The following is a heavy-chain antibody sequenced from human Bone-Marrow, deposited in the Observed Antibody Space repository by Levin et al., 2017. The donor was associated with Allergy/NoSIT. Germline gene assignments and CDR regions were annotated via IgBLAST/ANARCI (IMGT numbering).Heavy chain of an antibody. CDR3: ARDSDSSGWYGRRYYYYYYGMDV. CDR1: GFTFSSYA. CDR2: ISYDGSNK. J-gene: IGHJ6*02. D-gene: IGHD6-19*01. Sequence: GGSLRLSCAASGFTFSSYAMHWVRQAPGKGLEWVAVISYDGSNKYYADSVKGRFTISRDNSKNTLYLQMNSLRAEDTAVYYCARDSDSSGWYGRRYYYYYYGMDVWGQGTTVTVSS. V-gene: IGHV3-30*04.